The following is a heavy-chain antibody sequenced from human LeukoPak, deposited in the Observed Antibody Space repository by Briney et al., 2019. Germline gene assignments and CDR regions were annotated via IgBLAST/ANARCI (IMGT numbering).Heavy chain of an antibody. CDR2: INHSGST. J-gene: IGHJ4*02. D-gene: IGHD5-12*01. CDR3: ARGTWPRYDFFDY. Sequence: SETLSLTCAVYGGSFSGYYWSWIRQPPGKGLEWIGEINHSGSTNYNPSLKSRVTISVHTSKNQFSLKLSSVTAADTAVYYCARGTWPRYDFFDYWGQGTLVTVSS. V-gene: IGHV4-34*01. CDR1: GGSFSGYY.